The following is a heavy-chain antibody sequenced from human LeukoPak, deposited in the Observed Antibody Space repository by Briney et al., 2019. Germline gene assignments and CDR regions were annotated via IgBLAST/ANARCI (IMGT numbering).Heavy chain of an antibody. CDR1: GFTFNRYA. CDR2: ISGSGGNT. Sequence: GGSLRLSCAASGFTFNRYAMSWVRQAPGKGLERVSAISGSGGNTYYADSVKGRFTISRDNSKKTLYLQMNSLRAEDTAVYHCAKDYSSGWYIFDCWGQGTLVTVSS. V-gene: IGHV3-23*01. CDR3: AKDYSSGWYIFDC. D-gene: IGHD6-19*01. J-gene: IGHJ4*02.